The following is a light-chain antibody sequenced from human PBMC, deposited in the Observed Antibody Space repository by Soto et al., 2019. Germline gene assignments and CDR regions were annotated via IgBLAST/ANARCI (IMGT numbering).Light chain of an antibody. V-gene: IGKV1-5*01. J-gene: IGKJ4*01. Sequence: DIQMTQSPSTLSASVGDRVTITCRASQSISSWLAWYQQKPGKAPKLLIYGASTRATGIPARFXGSGSGTXXXXXXXXXQSEDFAVYYCQQYNNWPVTFGGGTKVEIK. CDR2: GAS. CDR3: QQYNNWPVT. CDR1: QSISSW.